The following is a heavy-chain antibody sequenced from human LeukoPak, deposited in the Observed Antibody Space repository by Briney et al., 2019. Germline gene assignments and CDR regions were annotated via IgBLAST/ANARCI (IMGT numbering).Heavy chain of an antibody. J-gene: IGHJ6*03. V-gene: IGHV3-21*06. CDR1: GFYFSGYS. CDR3: ARVEATTGRNYHYYYMDV. D-gene: IGHD1-1*01. CDR2: INTGSTYM. Sequence: GGSLRLSCAASGFYFSGYSMNWVRQAPGKGLEWVSSINTGSTYMYYADSVKGRFTISRDNAKNSLHLQMYSLRAEDTAVYFCARVEATTGRNYHYYYMDVWGKGTTDTVSS.